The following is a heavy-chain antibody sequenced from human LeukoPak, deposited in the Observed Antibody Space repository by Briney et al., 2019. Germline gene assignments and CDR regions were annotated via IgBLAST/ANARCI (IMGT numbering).Heavy chain of an antibody. CDR1: GYTFTSYG. V-gene: IGHV1-18*01. CDR2: ISAYNGNT. J-gene: IGHJ4*02. Sequence: ASVKVSCKASGYTFTSYGISWLRQAPGQGLEWMGWISAYNGNTNYAQKLQGRVTMTTDTSTSTAYMELGSPRSDDTAVYYCARSKGTRPLPDYWGQGTLVTVSS. CDR3: ARSKGTRPLPDY. D-gene: IGHD2-2*01.